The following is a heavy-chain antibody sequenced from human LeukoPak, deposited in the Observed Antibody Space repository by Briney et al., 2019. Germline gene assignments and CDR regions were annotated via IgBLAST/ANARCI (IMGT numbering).Heavy chain of an antibody. Sequence: ASVKVSCKASGYSFTVYYIHWVRQAPGQGLEWMGWISPDAGGTHYVQKFQGRVTMTVDSSTSTAYMELTRLTFNDTAMYYCARGMRFWWQTGAYWGQGTLVSVSS. CDR3: ARGMRFWWQTGAY. V-gene: IGHV1-2*02. CDR1: GYSFTVYY. CDR2: ISPDAGGT. D-gene: IGHD2-21*01. J-gene: IGHJ4*02.